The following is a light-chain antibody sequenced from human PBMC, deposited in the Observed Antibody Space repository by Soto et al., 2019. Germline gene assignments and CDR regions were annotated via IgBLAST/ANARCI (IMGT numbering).Light chain of an antibody. CDR1: QSVSSY. Sequence: ETVLTQSPATLSLSPGERSTLSCRASQSVSSYLAWYQQKPGQAPRLLIYDASNRATGIPARVRVSGSGTDFTLTISRLEPEDFAVYYCQQYGASPRTFGQGTKVDIK. V-gene: IGKV3-11*01. J-gene: IGKJ1*01. CDR2: DAS. CDR3: QQYGASPRT.